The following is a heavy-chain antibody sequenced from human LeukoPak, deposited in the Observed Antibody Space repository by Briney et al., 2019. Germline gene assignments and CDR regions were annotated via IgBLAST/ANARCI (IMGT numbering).Heavy chain of an antibody. D-gene: IGHD4-17*01. Sequence: SETLSLTCAVYGGSFSGYYWGWIRQPPGKGLEWIGEINHSGSTNYNPSLKSRVTISVDTSKNQFSLKLSSVTAADTAVYYCARGGDGYGDYLFDYWGQGTLVTVSS. CDR3: ARGGDGYGDYLFDY. CDR1: GGSFSGYY. CDR2: INHSGST. V-gene: IGHV4-34*01. J-gene: IGHJ4*02.